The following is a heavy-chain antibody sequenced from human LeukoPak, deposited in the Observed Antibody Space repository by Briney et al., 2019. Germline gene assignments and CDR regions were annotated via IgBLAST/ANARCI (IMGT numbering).Heavy chain of an antibody. Sequence: SETLSLTCAVYGGSFSGYYWSWIRQPPGKGLEWIGEINHSGSTNYIPSLKSPVTISVDTSKNQFSLKLSSVTAADTAVYYCARVGLVAIKNYGDWFDPWGQGTLVTASS. CDR1: GGSFSGYY. CDR3: ARVGLVAIKNYGDWFDP. D-gene: IGHD4-17*01. CDR2: INHSGST. J-gene: IGHJ5*02. V-gene: IGHV4-34*01.